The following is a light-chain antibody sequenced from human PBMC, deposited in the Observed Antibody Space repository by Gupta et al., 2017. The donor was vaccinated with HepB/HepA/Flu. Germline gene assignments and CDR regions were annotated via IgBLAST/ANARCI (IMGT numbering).Light chain of an antibody. CDR1: QSISTW. V-gene: IGKV1-5*03. J-gene: IGKJ1*01. CDR3: QQYDSYRT. CDR2: KAS. Sequence: LPASVGDRVTITCRASQSISTWLAWYQQKPGKAPKLLIHKASNLQSGVPSRFSGSGSGTEFTLTISSLQPDDFATYYCQQYDSYRTFGEGTKVEIK.